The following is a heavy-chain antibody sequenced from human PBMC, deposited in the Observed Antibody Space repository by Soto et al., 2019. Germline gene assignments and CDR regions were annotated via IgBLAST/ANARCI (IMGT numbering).Heavy chain of an antibody. D-gene: IGHD3-22*01. CDR3: AHNSGYWALDAFDI. V-gene: IGHV3-53*01. Sequence: LRLSCAASGFTVSSNYMSWVRQAPGKGLEWVSVIYSGGSTYYADSVKGRFTISRDNSKNTLYLQMNSLRAEDTAVYYCAHNSGYWALDAFDIWGQGTMVTVSS. CDR2: IYSGGST. CDR1: GFTVSSNY. J-gene: IGHJ3*02.